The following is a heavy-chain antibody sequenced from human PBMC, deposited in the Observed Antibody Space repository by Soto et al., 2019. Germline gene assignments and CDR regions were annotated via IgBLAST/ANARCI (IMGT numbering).Heavy chain of an antibody. CDR2: IDPSDSYT. CDR1: GYSFTSYW. D-gene: IGHD3-16*01. Sequence: PGESLKISCKGSGYSFTSYWISWVRQMPGKGLEWMGRIDPSDSYTNYSPSFQGHVTVSADKSISTAYLQWSSLKASDTAMYYCARCWGQGVAHYYYYYGMDVWGQGTTVTVSS. J-gene: IGHJ6*02. V-gene: IGHV5-10-1*01. CDR3: ARCWGQGVAHYYYYYGMDV.